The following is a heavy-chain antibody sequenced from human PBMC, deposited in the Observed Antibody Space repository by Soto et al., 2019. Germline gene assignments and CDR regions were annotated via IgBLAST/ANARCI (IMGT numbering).Heavy chain of an antibody. D-gene: IGHD3-3*01. V-gene: IGHV4-34*01. J-gene: IGHJ4*02. CDR1: GGSFSGYY. Sequence: SETLSLTCAVYGGSFSGYYWSWIRQPPGKGLEWIGEINHSGSTNYNPSLKSRVTISVDTSKNQFSLKLSSVTAADTAVYYCAKDDYDFWSGQAGFSGYWGPGTLGNVSS. CDR3: AKDDYDFWSGQAGFSGY. CDR2: INHSGST.